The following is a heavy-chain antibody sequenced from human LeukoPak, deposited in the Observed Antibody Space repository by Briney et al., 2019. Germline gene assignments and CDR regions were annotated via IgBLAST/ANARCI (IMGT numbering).Heavy chain of an antibody. CDR2: IKSKIDGETT. J-gene: IGHJ6*03. V-gene: IGHV3-15*01. CDR1: GFTFSNAW. CDR3: ARNGQYYYYMDV. Sequence: GGSLRLSCAASGFTFSNAWMNWVRQTPGKGLEWVGRIKSKIDGETTAYAAPVKGRFTISRDDSENTVYLQMNSLRAEDTAVYYCARNGQYYYYMDVWGKGTTVTVSS.